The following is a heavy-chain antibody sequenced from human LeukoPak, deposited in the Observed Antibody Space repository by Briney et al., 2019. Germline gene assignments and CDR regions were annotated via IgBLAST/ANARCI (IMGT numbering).Heavy chain of an antibody. CDR3: ARDHIVVVPAAMGDDAFDI. D-gene: IGHD2-2*01. CDR1: GYTFTGYY. Sequence: ASVKVSCKASGYTFTGYYMHWVRQAPGQGLEWMGWINPNSGGTNYAQKFQGRVTMTRDTSISTAYMELSRLRSDDTAVYYCARDHIVVVPAAMGDDAFDIWGQGTMVTVSS. J-gene: IGHJ3*02. CDR2: INPNSGGT. V-gene: IGHV1-2*02.